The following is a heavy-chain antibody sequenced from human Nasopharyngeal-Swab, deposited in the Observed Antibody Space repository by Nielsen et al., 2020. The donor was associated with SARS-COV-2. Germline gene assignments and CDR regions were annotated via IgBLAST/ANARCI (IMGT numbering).Heavy chain of an antibody. D-gene: IGHD3-10*01. CDR2: IYYSGST. CDR3: ARDTNYYGSGGTLDY. J-gene: IGHJ4*02. V-gene: IGHV4-31*02. Sequence: RQAPGKGLEWIGYIYYSGSTYYNPSLKSRVTISVDTSKNQFSLRLSSVTAADTAVHYCARDTNYYGSGGTLDYWGQGTLVTVSS.